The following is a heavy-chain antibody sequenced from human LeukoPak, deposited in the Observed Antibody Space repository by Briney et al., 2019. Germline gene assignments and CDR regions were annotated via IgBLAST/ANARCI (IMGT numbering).Heavy chain of an antibody. CDR1: GGSIRSYY. J-gene: IGHJ4*02. D-gene: IGHD3-22*01. CDR3: ARAGHDSSGYLLKFLRV. V-gene: IGHV4-59*01. CDR2: IYYSGST. Sequence: SETLSLTCTVSGGSIRSYYWSWIRQPPGKGLEWIAYIYYSGSTNYNPSLKSRVTISVDTSKNQFSLKLSSVTAADTAVYYCARAGHDSSGYLLKFLRVWGQGTLVTVSS.